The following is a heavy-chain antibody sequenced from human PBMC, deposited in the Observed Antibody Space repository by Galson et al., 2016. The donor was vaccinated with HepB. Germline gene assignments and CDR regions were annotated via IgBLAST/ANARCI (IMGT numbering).Heavy chain of an antibody. J-gene: IGHJ3*01. CDR1: GFSFSTYW. Sequence: SLRLSCAASGFSFSTYWMTWVRQAAGKGLEWVANINQNGDENYYVESVKGRFTISRDNAKNSLYLQMNSLRAEDTAVYYCARVRRSHVTIFDAFDVWGQGTMLTGSS. CDR2: INQNGDEN. D-gene: IGHD1-1*01. V-gene: IGHV3-7*01. CDR3: ARVRRSHVTIFDAFDV.